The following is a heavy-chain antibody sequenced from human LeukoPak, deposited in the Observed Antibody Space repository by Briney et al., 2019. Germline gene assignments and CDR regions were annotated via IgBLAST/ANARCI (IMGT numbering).Heavy chain of an antibody. Sequence: GGSLRLSRAASGFTFSTYSMNWVRQAPGKGLEWVSYISSSSSTIYYADSMKGRFTISRDNAKNSLYLQMNSLRAEDTAVYYCARVDGFDYWGQGTLVTVFS. CDR2: ISSSSSTI. V-gene: IGHV3-48*04. J-gene: IGHJ4*02. D-gene: IGHD5-24*01. CDR1: GFTFSTYS. CDR3: ARVDGFDY.